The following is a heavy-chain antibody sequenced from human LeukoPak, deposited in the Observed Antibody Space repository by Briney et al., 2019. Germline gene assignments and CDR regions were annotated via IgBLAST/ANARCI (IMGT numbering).Heavy chain of an antibody. J-gene: IGHJ3*02. D-gene: IGHD3-22*01. Sequence: GESLKISCKGSGYSFTSYWIGWVRQMPGKGLEWMGIVYPGDSDTRYSPSFQGQVTISADKSISTAYLQWSSLKASDTAMYYCARPYHSSGYPDAFDIWGQGTMVTVSS. CDR2: VYPGDSDT. V-gene: IGHV5-51*01. CDR3: ARPYHSSGYPDAFDI. CDR1: GYSFTSYW.